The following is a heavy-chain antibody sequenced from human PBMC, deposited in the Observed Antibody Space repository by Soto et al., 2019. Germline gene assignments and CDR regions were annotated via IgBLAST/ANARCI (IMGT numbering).Heavy chain of an antibody. Sequence: NPSETLSLTCAVSGGSISSGGYSWSWIRQPPGKGLEWIGYIYHSGSTYYNPSLKSRVTISVDGSKNQFSLKLSSVTAADTAVYYCARDPGDSYGDSGAVWGQGTTVTVSS. CDR1: GGSISSGGYS. CDR2: IYHSGST. D-gene: IGHD4-17*01. V-gene: IGHV4-30-2*01. CDR3: ARDPGDSYGDSGAV. J-gene: IGHJ6*02.